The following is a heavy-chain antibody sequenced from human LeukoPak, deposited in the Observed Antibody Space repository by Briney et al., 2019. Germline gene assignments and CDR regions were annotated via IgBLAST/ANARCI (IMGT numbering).Heavy chain of an antibody. Sequence: PGGSLRLSCAASGFSFSSSWMAWVRQAPGKGLEWVANIKEDEREIYYVDSAKGRFTASRDNAKNSLYLQMNSLRAEDTAVYYCARILTYSYGLDYWGQGILVTVSS. J-gene: IGHJ4*02. V-gene: IGHV3-7*01. CDR3: ARILTYSYGLDY. CDR2: IKEDEREI. D-gene: IGHD5-18*01. CDR1: GFSFSSSW.